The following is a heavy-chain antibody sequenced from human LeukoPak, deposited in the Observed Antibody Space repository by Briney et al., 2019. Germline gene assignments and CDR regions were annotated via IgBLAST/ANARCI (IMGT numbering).Heavy chain of an antibody. Sequence: ASVKVSCKASGYTFTSYAMHWVRQAPGQRLEWMGWINPNSGGTNYAQKFQGRVTMTRDTSISTAYMELSRLRSDDTAVYYCARDLDYYDSSGYYSLNYWGQGTLVTVSS. CDR1: GYTFTSYA. J-gene: IGHJ4*02. CDR2: INPNSGGT. CDR3: ARDLDYYDSSGYYSLNY. D-gene: IGHD3-22*01. V-gene: IGHV1-2*02.